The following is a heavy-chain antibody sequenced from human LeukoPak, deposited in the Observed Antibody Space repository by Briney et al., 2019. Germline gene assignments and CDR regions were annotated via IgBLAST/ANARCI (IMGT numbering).Heavy chain of an antibody. CDR1: GFTFNDYA. J-gene: IGHJ4*02. Sequence: PGGSLRLSCAASGFTFNDYAMSWVRQAAGKGLEWVSGISDTGRRTFYADSVKGRFTISRDDSKKTVYLQMNTLRAEDTAIYFCARNDSFIPYWGQGTLVTVSS. D-gene: IGHD3-16*02. V-gene: IGHV3-23*01. CDR3: ARNDSFIPY. CDR2: ISDTGRRT.